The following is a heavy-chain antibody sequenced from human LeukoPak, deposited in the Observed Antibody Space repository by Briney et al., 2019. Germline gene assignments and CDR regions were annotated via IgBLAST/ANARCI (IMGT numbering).Heavy chain of an antibody. Sequence: PSETLSLTCTVSGXSISSYYWSWIRQPPGKGLESIGYIYYSGSTNYNPSIKSRVTISVDTSKNQFSLKLSSVTAADTAVYYCARLRGYCSGGSCYSVATYYYYGMDVWGQGTTVTVSS. D-gene: IGHD2-15*01. CDR2: IYYSGST. CDR3: ARLRGYCSGGSCYSVATYYYYGMDV. J-gene: IGHJ6*02. CDR1: GXSISSYY. V-gene: IGHV4-59*08.